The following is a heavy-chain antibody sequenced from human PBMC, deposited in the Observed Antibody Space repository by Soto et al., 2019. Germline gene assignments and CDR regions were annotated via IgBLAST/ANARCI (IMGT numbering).Heavy chain of an antibody. CDR1: GFTVSSNY. CDR3: ARGYSSSGRGAYYGMDV. J-gene: IGHJ6*02. V-gene: IGHV3-53*02. Sequence: EVQLVETGGGLIQPGGSLGLSCAASGFTVSSNYMSWVRQAPGKGLEWVSVIYSGGSTYYADSVKGRFTISRDNSKNTLYLQMNSLRAEDTAVDYCARGYSSSGRGAYYGMDVWGQGTTVTVSS. D-gene: IGHD6-13*01. CDR2: IYSGGST.